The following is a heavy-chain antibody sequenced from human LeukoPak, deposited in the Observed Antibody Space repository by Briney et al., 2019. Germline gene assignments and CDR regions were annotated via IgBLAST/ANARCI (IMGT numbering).Heavy chain of an antibody. CDR2: INPNSGGT. V-gene: IGHV1-2*02. D-gene: IGHD3-10*01. CDR3: ARDLEGSGTFWFDP. Sequence: GASVKVSCKASGYTFTGYYMHWVRQAPGQGLEWMGWINPNSGGTNYAQKFQGRVTMTRDTSISTAYMELSRLRSDDTAVYYCARDLEGSGTFWFDPWGQGTLVTVSS. J-gene: IGHJ5*02. CDR1: GYTFTGYY.